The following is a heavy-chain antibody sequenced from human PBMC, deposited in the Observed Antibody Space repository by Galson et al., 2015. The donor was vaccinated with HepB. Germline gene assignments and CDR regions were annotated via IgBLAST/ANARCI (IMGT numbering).Heavy chain of an antibody. CDR2: IYTSGIT. J-gene: IGHJ4*02. CDR3: ARVGYSSGWHYFDY. D-gene: IGHD6-19*01. CDR1: GGSISSYY. V-gene: IGHV4-4*07. Sequence: SETLSLTCTVSGGSISSYYWSWIRQPAGEGLEWIGRIYTSGITNYNPSLKSRVTMSVDMSKNQFSLRLSSVTAADTAVYYCARVGYSSGWHYFDYWGQGTLVTVSS.